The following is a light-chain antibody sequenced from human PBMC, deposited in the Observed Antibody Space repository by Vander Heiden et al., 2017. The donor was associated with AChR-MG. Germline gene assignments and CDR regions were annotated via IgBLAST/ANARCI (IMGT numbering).Light chain of an antibody. CDR1: QGIRND. CDR2: TAS. J-gene: IGKJ2*01. Sequence: AIQMTQSPSSLSASVGDRVTITCRASQGIRNDLGWYQQKPGKAPKLLIYTASILQSGVPSRFSGNGSETDFTLTINSLQPEDFASYYCRQDDAYPRTFGQGTRLEIK. V-gene: IGKV1-6*01. CDR3: RQDDAYPRT.